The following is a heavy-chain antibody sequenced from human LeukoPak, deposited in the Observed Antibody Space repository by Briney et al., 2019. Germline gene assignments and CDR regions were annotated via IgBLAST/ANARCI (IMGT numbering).Heavy chain of an antibody. J-gene: IGHJ6*03. CDR3: ARYSSSDYYYYYMDV. CDR2: IYYSGST. CDR1: GGSIGSGGYY. D-gene: IGHD6-6*01. Sequence: SQTLSLTCTVSGGSIGSGGYYWSWIRQHPGKGLEWIGYIYYSGSTYYNPSPKSRVTISVDTSKNQFSLKLSSVTAADTAVYYCARYSSSDYYYYYMDVWGKGTTVTVSS. V-gene: IGHV4-31*03.